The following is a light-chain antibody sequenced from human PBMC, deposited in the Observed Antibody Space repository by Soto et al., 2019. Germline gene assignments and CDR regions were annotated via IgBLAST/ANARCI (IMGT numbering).Light chain of an antibody. CDR3: LQRSNWPPYT. Sequence: EIVLTQSPATLSLSPGERATLSCRASQSVSSYLAWYQQKPGQAPRLLIYDASNRTTGIPARFSGSRSGTDFTLLSSSLEPGDFAVYYCLQRSNWPPYTFGQGTKLEIK. V-gene: IGKV3-11*01. CDR2: DAS. J-gene: IGKJ2*01. CDR1: QSVSSY.